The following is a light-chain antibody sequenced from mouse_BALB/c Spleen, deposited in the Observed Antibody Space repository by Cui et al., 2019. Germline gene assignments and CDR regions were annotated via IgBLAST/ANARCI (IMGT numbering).Light chain of an antibody. CDR1: PCLANSYGNTY. V-gene: IGKV1-88*01. J-gene: IGKJ2*01. CDR2: GIS. Sequence: DFLLPQTPLSLPIRFGSQVSIYCRSCPCLANSYGNTYLCWYLHKPGQSPQLLIYGISNRFSGVPDRFSGSGSGTDFTLKISTIKPEDVGMYYCLQGTHQYTFGGGTKLEIK. CDR3: LQGTHQYT.